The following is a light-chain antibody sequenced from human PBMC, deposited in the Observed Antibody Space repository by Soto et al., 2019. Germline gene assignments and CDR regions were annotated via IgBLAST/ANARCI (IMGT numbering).Light chain of an antibody. V-gene: IGKV3-20*01. CDR1: QSVSNNY. CDR3: QRYGSSPRT. J-gene: IGKJ1*01. CDR2: GAS. Sequence: DIVLTQSPGTLSLSPGERATLSCRASQSVSNNYLAWYQQKPGQAPGLLIYGASGRATGVPDRFSGSGSGTDFILSISRLEAEDFVVYYCQRYGSSPRTFGQGKKVEIK.